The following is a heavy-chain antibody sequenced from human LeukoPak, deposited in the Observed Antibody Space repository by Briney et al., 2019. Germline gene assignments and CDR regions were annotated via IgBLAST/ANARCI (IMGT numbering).Heavy chain of an antibody. CDR3: AKTPSLSYYYYYMDV. V-gene: IGHV3-23*01. Sequence: GGSLRLSCAASGFTFSSYGMSWVRQAPGKGLEWVSTISGRGDSTHYVDSVKGRFTISRDNSKNTLYLQMNSLRAEDTAVYYCAKTPSLSYYYYYMDVWGKGTTVTVSS. CDR1: GFTFSSYG. J-gene: IGHJ6*03. CDR2: ISGRGDST. D-gene: IGHD2-2*01.